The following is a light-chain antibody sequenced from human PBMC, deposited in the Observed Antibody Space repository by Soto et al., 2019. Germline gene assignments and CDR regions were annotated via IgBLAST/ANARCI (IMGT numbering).Light chain of an antibody. V-gene: IGKV3-15*01. CDR1: QSISSN. CDR3: QQYNNWPPWT. J-gene: IGKJ1*01. Sequence: IVVTLSPGTLSLSTGEGATLSCRASQSISSNYLAWYQQKPGQAPRLLIYGASTRATGIPARFSGSGSGTEFTLTISSLQSEDFAVYYCQQYNNWPPWTFGQGTKVDIK. CDR2: GAS.